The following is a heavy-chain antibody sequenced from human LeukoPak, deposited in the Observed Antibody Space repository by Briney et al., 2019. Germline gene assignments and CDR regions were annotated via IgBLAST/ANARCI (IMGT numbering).Heavy chain of an antibody. Sequence: ASVKVSCKVSGCTLTELSMHWVRQAPGKGLEWMGRFDPEDGETIYAQKFQGRVTMTEDTSTNTAYMELSSLRSEDTAVYYCATADVAVAGTPDYWGQGTLVTVSS. D-gene: IGHD6-19*01. CDR3: ATADVAVAGTPDY. CDR2: FDPEDGET. CDR1: GCTLTELS. V-gene: IGHV1-24*01. J-gene: IGHJ4*02.